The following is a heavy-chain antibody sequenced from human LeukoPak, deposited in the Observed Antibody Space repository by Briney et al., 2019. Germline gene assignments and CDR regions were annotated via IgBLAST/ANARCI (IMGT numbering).Heavy chain of an antibody. Sequence: ASVKVSCKASGYTFTGYYMHWVRQAPGQGLEWMGWINPNSGGINYAQKFQGRVTMTRDTSISTAYMELSRLRSDDTAVYYCARGGVRYYYGSGSYFFDYWGQGTLVTVSS. CDR2: INPNSGGI. J-gene: IGHJ4*02. D-gene: IGHD3-10*01. V-gene: IGHV1-2*02. CDR1: GYTFTGYY. CDR3: ARGGVRYYYGSGSYFFDY.